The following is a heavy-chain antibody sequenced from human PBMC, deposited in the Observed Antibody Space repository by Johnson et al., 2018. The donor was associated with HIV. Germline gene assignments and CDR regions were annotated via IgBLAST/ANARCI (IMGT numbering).Heavy chain of an antibody. J-gene: IGHJ3*02. CDR2: IYYDGTNK. D-gene: IGHD1-14*01. V-gene: IGHV3-33*06. CDR3: AKGGSLTQDAPFDI. Sequence: QMLLVESGGGVVQPGRSLRLSCAASGFTFSGYAMHWVRQAPGKGLEWVAVIYYDGTNKHYADSVKGRFTISRDNSKNTLYLQMNSLRAEATAVYYCAKGGSLTQDAPFDICGQGTMVTVSS. CDR1: GFTFSGYA.